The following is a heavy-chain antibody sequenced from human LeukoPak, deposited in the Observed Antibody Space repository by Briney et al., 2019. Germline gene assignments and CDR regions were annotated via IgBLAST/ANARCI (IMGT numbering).Heavy chain of an antibody. CDR1: GYTFTGYY. CDR2: INPNSGGT. J-gene: IGHJ4*02. V-gene: IGHV1-2*02. CDR3: ARGSRFLEWLLSTYYFDY. Sequence: ASVKVSCKASGYTFTGYYMHWVRQAPGQGLEWMGWINPNSGGTNYAQKFQGRVTMTRDTSISTAYMELSRLRPDDTAVYYCARGSRFLEWLLSTYYFDYWGQGTLVTVSS. D-gene: IGHD3-3*01.